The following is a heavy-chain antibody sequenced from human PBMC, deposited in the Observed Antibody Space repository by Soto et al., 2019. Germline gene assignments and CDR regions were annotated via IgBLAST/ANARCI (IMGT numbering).Heavy chain of an antibody. CDR2: IYHSGTT. CDR1: GGSITTNW. D-gene: IGHD6-19*01. V-gene: IGHV4-4*02. J-gene: IGHJ4*02. Sequence: QVHLQESGPGLVKPSGTLSLTCAVSGGSITTNWWSWVRQPPGKGLEWIGEIYHSGTTNYNPSLRGRVTISADKSNNQFSLNLNSVTAADSAIYYCARHIAVPLTRGFDYWGQGNLVTVSS. CDR3: ARHIAVPLTRGFDY.